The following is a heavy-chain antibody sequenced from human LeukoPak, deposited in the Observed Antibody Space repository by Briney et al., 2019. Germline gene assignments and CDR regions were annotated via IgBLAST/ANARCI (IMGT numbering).Heavy chain of an antibody. V-gene: IGHV5-51*01. Sequence: GESLKISCKGSGYSFTSYWIGWVRQMPGKGLEWMGIIYPGDSDTRYSPSFQGQVTISADKSISTAYLQWSSLKASDTAMYYCARGSLRFLEWLPYFDYWGQGTQVTVSS. D-gene: IGHD3-3*01. CDR3: ARGSLRFLEWLPYFDY. J-gene: IGHJ4*02. CDR2: IYPGDSDT. CDR1: GYSFTSYW.